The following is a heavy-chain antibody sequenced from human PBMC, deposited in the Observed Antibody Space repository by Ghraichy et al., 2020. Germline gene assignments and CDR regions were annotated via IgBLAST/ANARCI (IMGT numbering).Heavy chain of an antibody. CDR3: ARVLGDYDAFDI. V-gene: IGHV4-61*08. J-gene: IGHJ3*02. CDR2: IYYSGST. CDR1: GDSVSSGGYY. D-gene: IGHD4-17*01. Sequence: SETLSLTCSVSGDSVSSGGYYWTWIRQPPGKGLEWIGYIYYSGSTNYNPSLKSRVTISVDTSKNQFSLKLSSVTAADTAVYYCARVLGDYDAFDIWGQGTMVTVSS.